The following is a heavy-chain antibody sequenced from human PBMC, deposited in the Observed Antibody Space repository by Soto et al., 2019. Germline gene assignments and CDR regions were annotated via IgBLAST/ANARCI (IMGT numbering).Heavy chain of an antibody. D-gene: IGHD6-13*01. CDR3: AIENSPPDY. Sequence: QVQLVQSGAEVKKPGASVKVSCHASGYTFTSYGISWVRQAPGQGLEWMGWISAYNGNTNYAQNLQGRVTMTTDTATSTAYMELRSLSADDTGVYYCAIENSPPDYWGQGTLVTVAS. CDR1: GYTFTSYG. V-gene: IGHV1-18*01. J-gene: IGHJ4*02. CDR2: ISAYNGNT.